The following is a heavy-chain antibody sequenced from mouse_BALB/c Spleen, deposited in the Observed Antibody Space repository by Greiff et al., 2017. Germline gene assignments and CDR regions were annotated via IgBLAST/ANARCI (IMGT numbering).Heavy chain of an antibody. Sequence: DVKLVESGGGLVQPGGSRKLSCAASGFTFSSFGMHWVRQAPEKGLEWVAYISSGSSTIYYADTVKGRFTISRDNPKNTLFLQMTSLRSEDTAMYYCRRGGGRMDYWGQGTSVTVSS. CDR1: GFTFSSFG. J-gene: IGHJ4*01. V-gene: IGHV5-17*02. D-gene: IGHD3-3*01. CDR2: ISSGSSTI. CDR3: RRGGGRMDY.